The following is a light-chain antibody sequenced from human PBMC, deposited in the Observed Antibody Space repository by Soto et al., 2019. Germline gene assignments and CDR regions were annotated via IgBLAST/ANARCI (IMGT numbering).Light chain of an antibody. CDR2: DAS. J-gene: IGKJ3*01. CDR3: QQFNSPLFT. CDR1: QSIASW. V-gene: IGKV1-5*01. Sequence: DIQLTQSPSTLSASVGDRVTITCRASQSIASWLAWYQQKPGKAPKLLIYDASTLESGVPARFSGSGPGTEFTLTISSLQPDDLATYYCQQFNSPLFTFGPGTTVDL.